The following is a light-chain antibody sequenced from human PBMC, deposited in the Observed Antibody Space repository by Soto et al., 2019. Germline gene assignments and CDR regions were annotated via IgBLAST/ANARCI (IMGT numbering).Light chain of an antibody. J-gene: IGKJ5*01. Sequence: EIVMTQSPATLSVSPGERATLSCRASQSVSSNLGWYQQRPGQAPRLLIYGASTRATGIPARFSGSGSGTEFTLTISSLKSEDSAVDDYQQYHNWSSITFGQGTRLEIK. CDR2: GAS. CDR1: QSVSSN. V-gene: IGKV3-15*01. CDR3: QQYHNWSSIT.